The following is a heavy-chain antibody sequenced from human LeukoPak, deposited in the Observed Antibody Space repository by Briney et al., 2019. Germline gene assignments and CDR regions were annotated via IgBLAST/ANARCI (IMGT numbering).Heavy chain of an antibody. CDR2: ISGNGGRT. Sequence: GGSLRLSCAASGFTFNSYAMSWVRQAPGKGLEWVSAISGNGGRTYYADSVKGRFTTSRDNSKNTLNLQMHRLRVEDTAVYYCAKDGGLWVSAHWGDSWGRGTLVTVSS. D-gene: IGHD7-27*01. CDR3: AKDGGLWVSAHWGDS. CDR1: GFTFNSYA. V-gene: IGHV3-23*01. J-gene: IGHJ4*02.